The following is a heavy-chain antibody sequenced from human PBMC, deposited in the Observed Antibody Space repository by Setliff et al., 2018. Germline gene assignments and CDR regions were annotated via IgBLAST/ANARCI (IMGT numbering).Heavy chain of an antibody. J-gene: IGHJ3*02. CDR3: ARDRISRYYDSGAHAFDI. Sequence: GGSLRLSCAASGFYFDDYGMTWVRLAPGKGLEWISYISTSSSTIYNADSVKGRFTISRDNAKNSLYLQMNSLRAEDTAVYYCARDRISRYYDSGAHAFDIWGQGTMVTVSS. CDR1: GFYFDDYG. V-gene: IGHV3-48*04. D-gene: IGHD3-22*01. CDR2: ISTSSSTI.